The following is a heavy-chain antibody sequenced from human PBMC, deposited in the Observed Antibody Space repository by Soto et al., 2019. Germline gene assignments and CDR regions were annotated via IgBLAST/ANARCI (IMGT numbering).Heavy chain of an antibody. D-gene: IGHD4-17*01. CDR2: IYYSGST. CDR3: ARDADYGGSRGGMDV. Sequence: QVRLEESGPGLVKPSETLSLICSVSGGSVNNADYFWSWIRHHPENGLEWIGYIYYSGSTRYNPSFKTRATLSIDTSKNQFSLRLNSVTVADTAVYCGARDADYGGSRGGMDVWGRGTTVTVSS. CDR1: GGSVNNADYF. J-gene: IGHJ6*02. V-gene: IGHV4-31*03.